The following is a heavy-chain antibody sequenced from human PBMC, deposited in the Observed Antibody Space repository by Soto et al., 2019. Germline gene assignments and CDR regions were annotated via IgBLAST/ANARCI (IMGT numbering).Heavy chain of an antibody. Sequence: VGSLRLSCAASGFMLSAYTMSWVRQAPGKGLEWLSSITSNSDHIDYADSVRGRFTVSRDNARKSLYLQMDSLGAEDTGVYYCATPYYYNHWGPGTLVTVSS. J-gene: IGHJ4*02. CDR2: ITSNSDHI. V-gene: IGHV3-21*01. CDR1: GFMLSAYT. CDR3: ATPYYYNH.